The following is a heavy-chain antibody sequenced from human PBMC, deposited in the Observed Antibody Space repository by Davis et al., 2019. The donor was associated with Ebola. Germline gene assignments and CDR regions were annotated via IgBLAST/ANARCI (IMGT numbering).Heavy chain of an antibody. V-gene: IGHV1-18*01. CDR1: GYTFTSYG. CDR2: ISAYNGNT. J-gene: IGHJ6*02. D-gene: IGHD5-24*01. Sequence: ASVKVSCKASGYTFTSYGISWVRQAPGQGLEWMGWISAYNGNTNYAQKLQGRVTMTTDTSTSTAYMELRSLRSDDTAVYYCARPTRGGYYYYGMDVWGQGTTVTVSS. CDR3: ARPTRGGYYYYGMDV.